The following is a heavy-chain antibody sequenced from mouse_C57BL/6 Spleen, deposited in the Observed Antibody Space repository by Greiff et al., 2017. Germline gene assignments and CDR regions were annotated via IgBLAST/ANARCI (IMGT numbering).Heavy chain of an antibody. CDR2: IYPGSGNT. CDR1: GYSFTSYY. J-gene: IGHJ4*01. Sequence: VKLVESGPELVKPGASVKISCKASGYSFTSYYIHWVKQRPGQGLEWIGWIYPGSGNTKYNEKFKGKATLTADTSSSTAYMQLSSLTSEDSAVYYCARKGTYYAMDYWGQGTSVTVSS. D-gene: IGHD3-3*01. V-gene: IGHV1-66*01. CDR3: ARKGTYYAMDY.